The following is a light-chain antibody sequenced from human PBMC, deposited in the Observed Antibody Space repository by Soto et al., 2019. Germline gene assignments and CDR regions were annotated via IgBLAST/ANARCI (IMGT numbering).Light chain of an antibody. V-gene: IGLV2-14*03. Sequence: QSALTQPASVSGSPGQSITISCTGTSSDVGGYNYVSWYQQHPGKAPKHMIYDVSSRPSGVSNRFSGSKSGNTASLTISGLQPEDEADYYCSSYTGSSTKLFGGGTKLTVL. J-gene: IGLJ2*01. CDR3: SSYTGSSTKL. CDR2: DVS. CDR1: SSDVGGYNY.